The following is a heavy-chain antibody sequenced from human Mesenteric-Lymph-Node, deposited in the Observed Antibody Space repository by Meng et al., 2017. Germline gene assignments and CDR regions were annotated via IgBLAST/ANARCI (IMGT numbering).Heavy chain of an antibody. V-gene: IGHV3-48*03. D-gene: IGHD6-19*01. CDR3: AKPKYSSGWPPYFDY. CDR2: ISSSGSTI. J-gene: IGHJ4*02. Sequence: GESLKISCAASGFTFSSYEMNWVRQAPGKGLEWVSYISSSGSTIYYADSVKGRFTISRDNAKNSLYLQMNSLRAEDTALYYCAKPKYSSGWPPYFDYWGQGTLVTVSS. CDR1: GFTFSSYE.